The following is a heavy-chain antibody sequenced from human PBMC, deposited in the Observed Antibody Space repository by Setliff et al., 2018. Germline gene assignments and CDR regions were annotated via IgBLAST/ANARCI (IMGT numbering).Heavy chain of an antibody. J-gene: IGHJ4*02. D-gene: IGHD6-6*01. CDR2: INHSGST. V-gene: IGHV4-34*01. CDR3: ARGRNIEARLLDS. Sequence: SETLSLTCAASGGSFTYYYWTWIRQPPGKGLEWIGEINHSGSTNYNPSLKSRVTISIDTSKDQFSLNLRSVTAADTAVYYCARGRNIEARLLDSWGQGNLVTVSS. CDR1: GGSFTYYY.